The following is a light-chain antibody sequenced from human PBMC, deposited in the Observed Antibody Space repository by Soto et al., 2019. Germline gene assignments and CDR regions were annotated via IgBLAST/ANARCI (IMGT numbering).Light chain of an antibody. V-gene: IGKV3-20*01. J-gene: IGKJ2*01. Sequence: EIVLTQSPGTLSLSPGERATLSCRASQSVSSSYLAWYQQKPGQAPRLLIYGASSRATGIPDRFSGSGSGTDFTLTISRLDPQAFAVYYCPQCGSSSPDTFGQGTNLEIK. CDR2: GAS. CDR3: PQCGSSSPDT. CDR1: QSVSSSY.